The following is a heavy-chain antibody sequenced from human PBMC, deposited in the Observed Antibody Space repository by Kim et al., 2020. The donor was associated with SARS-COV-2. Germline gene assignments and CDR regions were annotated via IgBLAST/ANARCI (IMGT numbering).Heavy chain of an antibody. V-gene: IGHV1-8*01. D-gene: IGHD2-2*02. J-gene: IGHJ4*02. Sequence: ASVKVSCKASGYTFTDYDINWVRQATGRGPEWMGWMNPYSGNTGYAQKFQGRVTMTRDTTVNTAYLDLSGLRSDDRAVYYCARGDRYCRSSSCYNYWGQGTLVTVSS. CDR3: ARGDRYCRSSSCYNY. CDR2: MNPYSGNT. CDR1: GYTFTDYD.